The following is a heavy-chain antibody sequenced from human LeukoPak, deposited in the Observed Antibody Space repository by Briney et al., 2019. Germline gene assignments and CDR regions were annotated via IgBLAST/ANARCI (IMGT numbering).Heavy chain of an antibody. CDR2: ISGSGGST. Sequence: GGSLRLSCAASGFSFSSYGMSWVRQAPGKGLEWVSAISGSGGSTYYADSVKGRFTISRDNSKNTLYLQMNSLRAEDTAVYYCAKDRYCCGGSCFEYFQHWGQGTLVTVSS. V-gene: IGHV3-23*01. J-gene: IGHJ1*01. CDR1: GFSFSSYG. CDR3: AKDRYCCGGSCFEYFQH. D-gene: IGHD2-15*01.